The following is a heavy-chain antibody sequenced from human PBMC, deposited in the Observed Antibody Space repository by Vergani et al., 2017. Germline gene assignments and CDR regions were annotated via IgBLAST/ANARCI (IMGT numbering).Heavy chain of an antibody. Sequence: QVQLVESGGGLVKPGGSLRLSCAASGFTFSDYYMSWIRQAPGKGLEWVSYISSSSSYTNYADSVKGRFTISRDNAKNSLYLQMNSLRAEDTAVYYCATVDIVATLDYWGQGTLVTVSS. J-gene: IGHJ4*02. CDR3: ATVDIVATLDY. V-gene: IGHV3-11*06. CDR2: ISSSSSYT. CDR1: GFTFSDYY. D-gene: IGHD5-12*01.